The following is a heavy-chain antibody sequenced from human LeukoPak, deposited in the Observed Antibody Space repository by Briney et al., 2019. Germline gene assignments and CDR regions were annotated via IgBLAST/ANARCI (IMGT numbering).Heavy chain of an antibody. J-gene: IGHJ4*02. V-gene: IGHV3-30*04. CDR1: GFTFSDYA. CDR3: ARAQYITSSSPDY. Sequence: GGSLRLSCAASGFTFSDYAMHWVRRAPGKGLEWVAVMSYDGTNYYYADSVKGRFTISRDNSKKTLYLQMKSLRVEDTAVYYCARAQYITSSSPDYWGQGTLVTVSS. CDR2: MSYDGTNY. D-gene: IGHD3-10*01.